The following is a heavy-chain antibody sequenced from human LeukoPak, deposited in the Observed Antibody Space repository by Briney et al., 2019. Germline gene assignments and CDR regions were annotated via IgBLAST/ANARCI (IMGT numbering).Heavy chain of an antibody. Sequence: PGRSLRLSCAASRFTFSTYTMHWVRQAPGKGLEWVAVISYDGTTHYYADSMKGRFTISRDNSKNTLYLQMNNLRPEDTAVYYCARGGSSGSFDYWGQGTLVTVSS. J-gene: IGHJ4*02. CDR3: ARGGSSGSFDY. D-gene: IGHD6-19*01. V-gene: IGHV3-30*04. CDR2: ISYDGTTH. CDR1: RFTFSTYT.